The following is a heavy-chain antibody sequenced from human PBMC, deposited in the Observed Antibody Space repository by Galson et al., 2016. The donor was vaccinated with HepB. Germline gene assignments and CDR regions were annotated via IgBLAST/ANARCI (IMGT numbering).Heavy chain of an antibody. CDR1: GGSISTNTYY. CDR3: ARHSGVSSGSYQGIDY. Sequence: SETLSLTCTVSGGSISTNTYYWARIRQPPGKGLEWIGSIYYSGSTSYYPSLQSRLTISVDTSKNQFSLNLGSVTAADTSVYYCARHSGVSSGSYQGIDYWGQGTLVTVSS. CDR2: IYYSGST. V-gene: IGHV4-39*01. D-gene: IGHD1-26*01. J-gene: IGHJ4*02.